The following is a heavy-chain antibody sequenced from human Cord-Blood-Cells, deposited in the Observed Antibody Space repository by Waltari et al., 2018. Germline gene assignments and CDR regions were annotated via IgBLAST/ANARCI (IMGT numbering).Heavy chain of an antibody. D-gene: IGHD6-6*01. CDR2: IIPIFGTA. V-gene: IGHV1-69*01. CDR1: GGTFSSYA. J-gene: IGHJ4*02. CDR3: ARGSVGFEYSSSSFDY. Sequence: QVQLVQSGAEVKKPGSSVKVSCKASGGTFSSYAISWVRQARGQGLEWMGGIIPIFGTANYAQKFQGRVTITADESTSTAYMELSSLRSEDTAVYYCARGSVGFEYSSSSFDYWGQGTLVTVSS.